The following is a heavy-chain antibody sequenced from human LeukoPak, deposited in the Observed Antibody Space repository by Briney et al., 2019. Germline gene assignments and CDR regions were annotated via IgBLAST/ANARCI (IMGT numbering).Heavy chain of an antibody. D-gene: IGHD1-26*01. CDR1: AFTFSNYA. Sequence: GGSLRLSCAASAFTFSNYAMSWVRQAPGKGLEWASGISGNGGNTYYADSVKGRFTISRDNSKNTLYLQMNSLRAEDTGVYYCASGSGTYYSSYYYYGMNVWGQGTTVTVSS. CDR2: ISGNGGNT. CDR3: ASGSGTYYSSYYYYGMNV. V-gene: IGHV3-23*01. J-gene: IGHJ6*02.